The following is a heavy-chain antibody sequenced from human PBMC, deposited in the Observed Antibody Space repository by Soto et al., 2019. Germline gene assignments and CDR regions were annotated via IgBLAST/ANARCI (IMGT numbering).Heavy chain of an antibody. D-gene: IGHD1-1*01. J-gene: IGHJ4*02. CDR3: AISGRYQGNFDY. CDR2: IYYSGST. V-gene: IGHV4-59*08. CDR1: GGSISSYY. Sequence: PSETLSLTCTVSGGSISSYYWSWIRQTPGKGLEWIGYIYYSGSTNYNPSLKSRVTISVDTSKNQFSLKLSSVTAADTAMYYCAISGRYQGNFDYWGQGTLVTVSS.